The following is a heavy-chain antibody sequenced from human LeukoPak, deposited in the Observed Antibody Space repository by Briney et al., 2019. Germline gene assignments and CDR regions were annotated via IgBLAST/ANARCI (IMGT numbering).Heavy chain of an antibody. V-gene: IGHV3-74*01. J-gene: IGHJ6*03. D-gene: IGHD4-17*01. CDR1: GFTFSSYW. Sequence: GGSLRLSCAASGFTFSSYWMHWVRQAPGKGLVWVSRINSDGSSTSYADSVKGRFTISRDNAKNTLYLQMNSLRAEDTAVYYCARVNYGDYYYYYYMDVRGKGTTVTISS. CDR3: ARVNYGDYYYYYYMDV. CDR2: INSDGSST.